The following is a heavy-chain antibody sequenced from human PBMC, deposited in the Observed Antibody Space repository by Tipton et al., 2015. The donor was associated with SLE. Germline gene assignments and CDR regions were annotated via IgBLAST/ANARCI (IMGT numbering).Heavy chain of an antibody. V-gene: IGHV4-61*01. CDR3: ARGPPFMEWERNWFDP. CDR1: GYSISSGYY. Sequence: TLSLTCTVSGYSISSGYYWTWIRQPPGKRLEWIAYIYHSGITNYNPSLQSRVTISVDRSKNQFSLKLTSVTAADTAVYYCARGPPFMEWERNWFDPWGQGTQVTVSS. D-gene: IGHD3-3*02. CDR2: IYHSGIT. J-gene: IGHJ5*02.